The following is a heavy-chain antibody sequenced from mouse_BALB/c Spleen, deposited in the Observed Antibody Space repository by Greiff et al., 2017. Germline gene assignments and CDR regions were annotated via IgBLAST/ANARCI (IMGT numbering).Heavy chain of an antibody. CDR1: GYTFTDYN. Sequence: EVQLQQSGPELVKPGASVKIPCKASGYTFTDYNMDWVKQSHGKSLEWIGDINPNNGGTIYNQKFKGKATLTVDKSSSTAYMELRSLTSEDTAVYYCARGGLYDWGYYAMDYWGQGTSVTVSS. J-gene: IGHJ4*01. CDR2: INPNNGGT. V-gene: IGHV1-18*01. D-gene: IGHD2-3*01. CDR3: ARGGLYDWGYYAMDY.